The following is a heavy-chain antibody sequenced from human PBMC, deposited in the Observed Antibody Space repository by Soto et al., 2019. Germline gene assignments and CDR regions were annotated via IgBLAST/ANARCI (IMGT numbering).Heavy chain of an antibody. CDR1: GFTFSSYG. CDR3: ARPRVPPEPVNDAFDI. CDR2: ISYDGSNK. Sequence: QVQLVESGGGVVQPGRSLRLSCAASGFTFSSYGMHWVRQAPGKGLEWVAVISYDGSNKYYADSVKGRFTISRDNSKNTLYLQMNSLRAEDTAVYYCARPRVPPEPVNDAFDIWGQGTMVTVSS. J-gene: IGHJ3*02. V-gene: IGHV3-30*03.